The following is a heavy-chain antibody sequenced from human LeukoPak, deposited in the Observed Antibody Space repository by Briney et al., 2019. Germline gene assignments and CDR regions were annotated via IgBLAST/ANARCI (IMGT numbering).Heavy chain of an antibody. Sequence: GGSLRLSCSASGFTFSTYWMHWVRQAPGKGLVWVSRINSDGSSTSYADSVRGRFTISRDNAKNTLYLQMNSLRADDMAVYYCARDQGQYRYGYYYYYYMDVWGKGTTVTVSS. V-gene: IGHV3-74*01. CDR1: GFTFSTYW. J-gene: IGHJ6*03. CDR2: INSDGSST. CDR3: ARDQGQYRYGYYYYYYMDV. D-gene: IGHD5-18*01.